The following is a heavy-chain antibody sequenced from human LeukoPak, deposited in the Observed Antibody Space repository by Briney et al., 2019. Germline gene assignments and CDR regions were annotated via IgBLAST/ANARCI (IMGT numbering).Heavy chain of an antibody. CDR2: IYSGGAT. J-gene: IGHJ4*02. D-gene: IGHD1-26*01. V-gene: IGHV3-53*01. Sequence: GGSLRLSCAASGFNVSSNLMSWVRQAPGRGLEWVSLIYSGGATYHADSVKGRFTISRDNSKNTLYLQMNSLRAEDTAVYYCASGSPPDYWGQGTLVTVSS. CDR1: GFNVSSNL. CDR3: ASGSPPDY.